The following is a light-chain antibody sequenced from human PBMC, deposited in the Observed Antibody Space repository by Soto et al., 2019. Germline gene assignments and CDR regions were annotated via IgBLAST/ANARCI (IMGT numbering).Light chain of an antibody. Sequence: SYELAQPPSVSVSPGQAASITCSGDKLGNNYVSWYQQKPGQSPVLVIYQDTRRPSGIPERFSGSNSGNTATLTISGTQAIDEADSYCQAWDRASASVVFAGGTKLTVL. CDR3: QAWDRASASVV. CDR2: QDT. V-gene: IGLV3-1*01. CDR1: KLGNNY. J-gene: IGLJ2*01.